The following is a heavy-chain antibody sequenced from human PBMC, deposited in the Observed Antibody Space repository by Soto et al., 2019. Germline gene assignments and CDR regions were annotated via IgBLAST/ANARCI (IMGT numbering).Heavy chain of an antibody. Sequence: GGSLRLSCAASGFTFSSYGMHWFRQAPGKGLEWVAVISYDGSNKYYADSVKGRFTISRDNSKNTLYLQMNSLRAEDTAVYYCAKDRGIQPNPEAFDYWGQGTLVTVSS. CDR1: GFTFSSYG. CDR2: ISYDGSNK. V-gene: IGHV3-30*18. D-gene: IGHD5-18*01. J-gene: IGHJ4*02. CDR3: AKDRGIQPNPEAFDY.